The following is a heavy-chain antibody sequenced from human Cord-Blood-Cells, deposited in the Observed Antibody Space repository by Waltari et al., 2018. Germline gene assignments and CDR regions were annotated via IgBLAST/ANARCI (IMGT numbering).Heavy chain of an antibody. V-gene: IGHV4-38-2*01. CDR3: ARGDLVRN. CDR2: IYHSGST. Sequence: QVQLQESGPGLVKPSETLSLTCAVSGYSISSGYYWGWIRQPPGKGLGWIGSIYHSGSTYYNPSLKSRVTISVDTSKNQFSLKLSSVTAADTAVYYCARGDLVRNWGQGTLVTVSS. D-gene: IGHD3-3*01. CDR1: GYSISSGYY. J-gene: IGHJ4*02.